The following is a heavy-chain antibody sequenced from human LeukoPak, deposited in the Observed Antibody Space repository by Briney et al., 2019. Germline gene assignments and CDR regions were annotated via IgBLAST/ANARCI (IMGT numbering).Heavy chain of an antibody. CDR3: ARKANYYDSSGPYGGWFDP. D-gene: IGHD3-22*01. J-gene: IGHJ5*02. CDR1: GGSISSSSYY. V-gene: IGHV4-39*01. Sequence: PSETLSLTCTVSGGSISSSSYYWGWIRQPPGKGLEWIGSIYYSGSTYYNPSLKSRVTISVDTSKNQFSLKLSSVTAADTAVYYCARKANYYDSSGPYGGWFDPWGQGTLVTVSS. CDR2: IYYSGST.